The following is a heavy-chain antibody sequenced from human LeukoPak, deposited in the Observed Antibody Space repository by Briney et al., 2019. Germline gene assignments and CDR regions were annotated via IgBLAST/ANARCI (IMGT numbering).Heavy chain of an antibody. D-gene: IGHD4/OR15-4a*01. CDR2: ISGSGGST. CDR1: GFIFSRYG. CDR3: ARRAGAYSHPYDY. J-gene: IGHJ4*02. Sequence: AGGSLRLSCAASGFIFSRYGMSWVRQAPGKGLEWVSAISGSGGSTYYADSVKGRFTISRDNSKNTLYLQMNSLRAEDTAVYYCARRAGAYSHPYDYWGQGTLVTVSS. V-gene: IGHV3-23*01.